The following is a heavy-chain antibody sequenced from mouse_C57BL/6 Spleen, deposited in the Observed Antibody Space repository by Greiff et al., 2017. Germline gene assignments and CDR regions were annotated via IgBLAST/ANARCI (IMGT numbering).Heavy chain of an antibody. Sequence: QVQLQQSGPELVKPGASVKISCKASGYAFSSSWMNWVKQRPGKGLEWIGRIYPGDGDTNYNGKFKGKATLTADKSSSTAYMQLSSLTSEDSAVYFCASTAQATLGFAYWGQETLVTVSA. V-gene: IGHV1-82*01. CDR3: ASTAQATLGFAY. J-gene: IGHJ3*01. CDR2: IYPGDGDT. CDR1: GYAFSSSW. D-gene: IGHD3-2*02.